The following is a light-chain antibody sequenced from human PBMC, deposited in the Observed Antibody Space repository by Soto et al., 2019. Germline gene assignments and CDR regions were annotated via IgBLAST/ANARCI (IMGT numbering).Light chain of an antibody. CDR3: QQYYSSPPT. CDR1: QSVLYSSNNKNY. Sequence: DIVMTQSPDSLAVSLGERATINCKSSQSVLYSSNNKNYLAWYQQKPGQPPKLLIYWASTRESGVPDRFSGGGSGTDFTLTISSLQAEDVAVYYCQQYYSSPPTFGGGTKVEIK. J-gene: IGKJ4*01. CDR2: WAS. V-gene: IGKV4-1*01.